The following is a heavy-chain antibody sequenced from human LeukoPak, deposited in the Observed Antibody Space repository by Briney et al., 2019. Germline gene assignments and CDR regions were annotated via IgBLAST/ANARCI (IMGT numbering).Heavy chain of an antibody. CDR3: ARQRSSSPFRDYYYMDV. CDR2: IYYSGST. Sequence: SETLSLTCTVSGGSISSYYWSWIRQPPGKGLEWIGYIYYSGSTNYNPSLKSRVTISVDTSKNQFSLKLSSVTAADTAVYYCARQRSSSPFRDYYYMDVWGKGTTVTVSS. V-gene: IGHV4-59*08. CDR1: GGSISSYY. D-gene: IGHD6-6*01. J-gene: IGHJ6*03.